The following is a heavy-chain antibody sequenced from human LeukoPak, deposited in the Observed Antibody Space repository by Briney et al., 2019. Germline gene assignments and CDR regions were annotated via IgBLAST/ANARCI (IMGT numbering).Heavy chain of an antibody. CDR1: GFTFSSQW. Sequence: GGSLRLSCVASGFTFSSQWMSWVRQAPGKGLEWVANVNQGGTEKYYVDSVKGRFTISRDNAENSLYLQMNSLRAEDTAVYYCAREHYFYYMDVWGKGTTVTVSS. J-gene: IGHJ6*03. V-gene: IGHV3-7*01. CDR2: VNQGGTEK. CDR3: AREHYFYYMDV.